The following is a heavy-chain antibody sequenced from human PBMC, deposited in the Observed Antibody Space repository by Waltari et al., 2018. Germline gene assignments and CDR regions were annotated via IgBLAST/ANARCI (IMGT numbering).Heavy chain of an antibody. J-gene: IGHJ4*02. CDR3: VRDAGGLEDYFDY. CDR1: GFTFSSYW. V-gene: IGHV3-7*01. CDR2: INQDGTEK. D-gene: IGHD1-1*01. Sequence: EVQLVESGGGLVQPGGSLRLSCAVSGFTFSSYWMGWVRQAPGKGLEWLANINQDGTEKYYVDSVKGRFTISRDNAKNSLNLQMNSLRGEDTAVYYCVRDAGGLEDYFDYWGQGTLVTVSS.